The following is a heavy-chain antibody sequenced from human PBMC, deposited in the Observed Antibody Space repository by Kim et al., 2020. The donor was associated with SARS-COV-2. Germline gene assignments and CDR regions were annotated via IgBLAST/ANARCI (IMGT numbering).Heavy chain of an antibody. CDR1: RFNFRSYG. J-gene: IGHJ4*02. V-gene: IGHV3-33*01. CDR3: ASDGKLDYNFWTGFRAGGLFDY. Sequence: GGSLRLSCAASRFNFRSYGMHWVRQAPGKGLEWVAVIWYDGSHTSYADSVKGRFTISRDNSKDNLYLQMNSLRAEDTAVYYCASDGKLDYNFWTGFRAGGLFDYWGQGPLAT. CDR2: IWYDGSHT. D-gene: IGHD3-3*01.